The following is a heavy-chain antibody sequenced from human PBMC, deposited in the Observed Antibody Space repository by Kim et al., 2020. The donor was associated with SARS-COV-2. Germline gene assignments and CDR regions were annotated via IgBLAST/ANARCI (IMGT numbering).Heavy chain of an antibody. CDR2: INHSGST. V-gene: IGHV4-34*01. D-gene: IGHD2-21*02. J-gene: IGHJ5*02. Sequence: SETLSLTCAVYGGSFSGYYWSWIRQPPGKGLEWIGEINHSGSTNYNPSLKSRVTISVDTSKNQFSLKLSSVTAADTAVYYCARGEPRMVVTRRIYWFDPWGQGTLVTVSS. CDR1: GGSFSGYY. CDR3: ARGEPRMVVTRRIYWFDP.